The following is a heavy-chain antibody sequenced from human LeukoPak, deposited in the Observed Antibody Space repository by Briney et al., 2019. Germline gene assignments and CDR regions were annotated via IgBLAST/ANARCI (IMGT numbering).Heavy chain of an antibody. CDR3: ARGVGDCSSTSCYHWFDP. CDR1: GYTFTGYY. Sequence: ASVRVSCKASGYTFTGYYMHWVRQAPGQGLEWMGWINPNSGGTNYAQKFRGRVTMTRDTSISTAYMELSRLRSDDTAVYYCARGVGDCSSTSCYHWFDPWGQGTLVTVSS. J-gene: IGHJ5*02. D-gene: IGHD2-2*01. V-gene: IGHV1-2*02. CDR2: INPNSGGT.